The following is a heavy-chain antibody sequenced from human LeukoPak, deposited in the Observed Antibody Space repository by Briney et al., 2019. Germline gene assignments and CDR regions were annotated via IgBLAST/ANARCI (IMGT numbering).Heavy chain of an antibody. D-gene: IGHD3-10*01. V-gene: IGHV3-23*01. CDR1: GFTFSSYG. CDR3: ARDPNFGEFVDTYFDY. J-gene: IGHJ4*02. Sequence: PGGSLRLSCAASGFTFSSYGMSWVRQAPGKGLEWVSAISGSGGSTYYADSVKGRFTISRDNSKNTLYLQMNSLRVEDTAVYYCARDPNFGEFVDTYFDYWGQGTLVTVSS. CDR2: ISGSGGST.